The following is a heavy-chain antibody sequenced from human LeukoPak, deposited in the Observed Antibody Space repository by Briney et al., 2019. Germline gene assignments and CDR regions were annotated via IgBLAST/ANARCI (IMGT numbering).Heavy chain of an antibody. Sequence: ASVKVSCKASGYTFTSYDINWVRQATGQGLEWMGWMNPNSGNAGYAQKFQGRVTITRNTSISTAYMELSSLRSEDTAVYYCARGDYYDSQNAFDIWGQGTMVTVSS. CDR1: GYTFTSYD. CDR2: MNPNSGNA. CDR3: ARGDYYDSQNAFDI. J-gene: IGHJ3*02. D-gene: IGHD3-22*01. V-gene: IGHV1-8*03.